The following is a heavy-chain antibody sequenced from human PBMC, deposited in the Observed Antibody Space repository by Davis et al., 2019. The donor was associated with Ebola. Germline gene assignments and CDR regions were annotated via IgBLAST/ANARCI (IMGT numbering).Heavy chain of an antibody. V-gene: IGHV4-59*13. CDR3: ARGYRFGYVSH. CDR2: IYYTGSS. J-gene: IGHJ4*02. Sequence: MPSETLSLTCTVSGDSINSYHWGWIRQPTGKGLEWIGYIYYTGSSFYNPSLKSRVSISIDTSKNQFSLRLSSVTAADTAVYFCARGYRFGYVSHWGQGSRVTVSS. D-gene: IGHD5-18*01. CDR1: GDSINSYH.